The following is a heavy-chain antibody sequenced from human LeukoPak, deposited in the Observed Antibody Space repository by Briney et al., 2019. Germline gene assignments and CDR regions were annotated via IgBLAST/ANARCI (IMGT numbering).Heavy chain of an antibody. CDR2: ISGSVDTT. J-gene: IGHJ4*02. V-gene: IGHV3-23*01. CDR3: ARGLFWGTYRSFDY. D-gene: IGHD3-16*02. Sequence: GGSLRLSCAASGFTFSSYAMNWVRQAPGKGLEWVSSISGSVDTTYYADSVQGRFTISRDNSKNTLYLQMNSLRAEDSAVYYCARGLFWGTYRSFDYWGQGTLVTVSS. CDR1: GFTFSSYA.